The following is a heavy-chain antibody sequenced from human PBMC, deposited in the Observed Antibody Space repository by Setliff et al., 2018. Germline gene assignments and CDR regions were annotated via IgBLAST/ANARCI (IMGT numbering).Heavy chain of an antibody. CDR3: VKDVVGYSSTWPKRDYFDY. CDR1: GFTFNTYA. Sequence: PGGSLRLSCAASGFTFNTYAMSWVRQPPGKGLEWVSSISDTALGIYYADSVRGRFTISRDNSKKTRYLQMNSLRAEYTAVYYCVKDVVGYSSTWPKRDYFDYWGQGTLVTVSS. D-gene: IGHD6-13*01. J-gene: IGHJ4*02. CDR2: ISDTALGI. V-gene: IGHV3-23*01.